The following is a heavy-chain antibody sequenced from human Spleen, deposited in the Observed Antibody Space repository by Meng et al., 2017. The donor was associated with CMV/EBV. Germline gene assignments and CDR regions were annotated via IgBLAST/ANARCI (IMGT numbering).Heavy chain of an antibody. Sequence: LSLTCAVYGGSFSGHYWNWIRQPPGKGLEWVSGISGNTGFIGYADSVKGRFTISRDNAKKTLSLEMNTLRAEDTALYYCAKGGGERVTFDAMDVWGQGTTVTVSS. CDR1: GGSFSGHY. CDR2: ISGNTGFI. D-gene: IGHD2-21*02. CDR3: AKGGGERVTFDAMDV. V-gene: IGHV3-9*01. J-gene: IGHJ6*02.